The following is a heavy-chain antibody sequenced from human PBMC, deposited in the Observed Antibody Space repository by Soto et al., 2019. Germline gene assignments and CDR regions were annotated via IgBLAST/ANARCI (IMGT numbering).Heavy chain of an antibody. CDR2: IIPIFGTA. CDR3: AASIAAAGTLVFVDP. CDR1: GGTFSSYA. V-gene: IGHV1-69*06. J-gene: IGHJ5*02. Sequence: ASVKVSCKASGGTFSSYAISWVRQAPGQGLEWMGGIIPIFGTANYAQKFQGRVTITADKSTSTAYMELSSLRSEDTAVYYCAASIAAAGTLVFVDPWGQGTLVTVS. D-gene: IGHD6-13*01.